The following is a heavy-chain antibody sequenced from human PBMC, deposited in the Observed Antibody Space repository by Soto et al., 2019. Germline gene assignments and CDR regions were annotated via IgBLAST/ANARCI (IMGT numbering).Heavy chain of an antibody. Sequence: QVQLVQSGAEVKKPGSSVRVSCKASGAAFNTITINWVRQAPGQGLEWMGGFVPVFGSATYAQKFQGRVGITAYASTGTFYKEVNRLNSEDTVLYYCVREDDTTGSYSWFRPRGQGTLVTVSS. J-gene: IGHJ5*02. CDR1: GAAFNTIT. V-gene: IGHV1-69*01. CDR2: FVPVFGSA. CDR3: VREDDTTGSYSWFRP. D-gene: IGHD3-9*01.